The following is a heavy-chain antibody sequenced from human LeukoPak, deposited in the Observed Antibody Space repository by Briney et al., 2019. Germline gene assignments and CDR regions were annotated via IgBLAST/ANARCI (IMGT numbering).Heavy chain of an antibody. CDR2: INANSGGT. J-gene: IGHJ4*02. D-gene: IGHD4-23*01. V-gene: IGHV1-2*02. CDR3: ARDTGNFNFGDY. CDR1: GYTLTGYY. Sequence: SVKVSCKASGYTLTGYYMHWVRQAPGQGLEWMGWINANSGGTNYAQKFQDRVTMTRDTSISTAYMELSRLRSDDTAVYFCARDTGNFNFGDYWGQGSLVTSST.